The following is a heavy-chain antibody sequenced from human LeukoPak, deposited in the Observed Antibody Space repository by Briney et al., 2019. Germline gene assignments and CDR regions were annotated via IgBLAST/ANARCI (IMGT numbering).Heavy chain of an antibody. Sequence: SETLSLTCCVSGVSICGSRHCWCLIRQSPGKWLEWLASVYYSWSASKKQCLKSRVTVSVDTYKTQYSLKLTSVTDADTAIYYCARHMENHAGSGSYCYFDLWGQGTLVTVSS. CDR3: ARHMENHAGSGSYCYFDL. J-gene: IGHJ4*02. CDR1: GVSICGSRHC. CDR2: VYYSWSA. D-gene: IGHD1-26*01. V-gene: IGHV4-39*01.